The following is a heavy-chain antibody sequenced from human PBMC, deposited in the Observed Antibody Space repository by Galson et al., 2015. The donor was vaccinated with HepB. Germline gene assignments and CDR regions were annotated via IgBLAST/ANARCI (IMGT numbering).Heavy chain of an antibody. Sequence: SETLSLTCTVSGGSVNSYYWSWIRQPPGKGLEWIGEINHSGSTNYNPSLKSRVTISVETSKNQFSLKLSSVTAADTAVYYCVGAYYDFWSGYSYYFDYWGQGTLVTVSS. CDR2: INHSGST. CDR1: GGSVNSYY. CDR3: VGAYYDFWSGYSYYFDY. J-gene: IGHJ4*02. D-gene: IGHD3-3*01. V-gene: IGHV4-34*01.